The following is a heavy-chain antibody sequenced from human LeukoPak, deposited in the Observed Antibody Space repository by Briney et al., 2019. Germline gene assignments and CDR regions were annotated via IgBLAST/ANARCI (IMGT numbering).Heavy chain of an antibody. D-gene: IGHD3-16*01. J-gene: IGHJ4*02. Sequence: SETLSLTCTVSDDSISDYYRGWIRQPPGKGLEWIGYFHNSGTSTYNPSLKSRVTISADRSKNQFSLKLNSLTTADTAVYYCTRGAGWLIDYWGQGILVTVSS. CDR1: DDSISDYY. CDR3: TRGAGWLIDY. CDR2: FHNSGTS. V-gene: IGHV4-59*01.